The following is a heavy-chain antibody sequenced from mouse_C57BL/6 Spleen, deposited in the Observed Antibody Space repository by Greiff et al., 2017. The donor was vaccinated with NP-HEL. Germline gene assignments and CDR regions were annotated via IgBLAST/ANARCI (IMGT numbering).Heavy chain of an antibody. D-gene: IGHD1-1*01. Sequence: QVQLQQPGAELVKPGASVKMSCKASGYTFTSYWITWVKQRPGQGLEWIGDIYPGSGSTNYNEKFKSKATLTVDTSSSTAYLQLSSLTSEDSAVYYCARGEPLYYYGSRDAMDYWGQGTSVTVSS. CDR2: IYPGSGST. J-gene: IGHJ4*01. CDR3: ARGEPLYYYGSRDAMDY. CDR1: GYTFTSYW. V-gene: IGHV1-55*01.